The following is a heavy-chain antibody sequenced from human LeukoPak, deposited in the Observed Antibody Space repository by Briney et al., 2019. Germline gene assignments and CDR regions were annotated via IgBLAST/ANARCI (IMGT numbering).Heavy chain of an antibody. V-gene: IGHV4-59*08. D-gene: IGHD1-26*01. CDR3: ARLNVGN. CDR1: SGYIITYY. Sequence: RSSETLFLTCAGISGYIITYYWSSIRQPPGKGLEWIGYINYSGSTNYNPSLKSRVSISVDTSKNQFSLKLSSVTAADTAVYYCARLNVGNWGQGTLVTVSS. CDR2: INYSGST. J-gene: IGHJ4*02.